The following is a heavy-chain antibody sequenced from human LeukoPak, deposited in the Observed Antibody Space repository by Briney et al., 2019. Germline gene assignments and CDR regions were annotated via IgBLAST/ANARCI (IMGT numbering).Heavy chain of an antibody. V-gene: IGHV4-59*08. D-gene: IGHD3-22*01. CDR1: GGSISSYY. CDR3: ARGRRVTYYYDSSGDNDAFDI. CDR2: IYYSGST. Sequence: SETLSLTCTVSGGSISSYYWSWIRQPPGKGLEWIGYIYYSGSTNYNPSLKSRVTISVDTSKNQFSLKLGSVTAADTAVYYCARGRRVTYYYDSSGDNDAFDIWGQGTMVTVSS. J-gene: IGHJ3*02.